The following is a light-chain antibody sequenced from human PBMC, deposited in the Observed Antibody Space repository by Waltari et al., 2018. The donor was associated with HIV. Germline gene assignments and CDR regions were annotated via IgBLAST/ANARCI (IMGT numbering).Light chain of an antibody. CDR1: QDISKY. CDR3: QQYKSYPLT. Sequence: DIQMPQSPSSLSASVGARVPITCRARQDISKYLAWFQQKAGKAAQSRIYAASSLQSGVPSKFSGSASGTDFTLTISSLQPEDFATYYCQQYKSYPLTFGGGTKVEIK. CDR2: AAS. V-gene: IGKV1-16*02. J-gene: IGKJ4*01.